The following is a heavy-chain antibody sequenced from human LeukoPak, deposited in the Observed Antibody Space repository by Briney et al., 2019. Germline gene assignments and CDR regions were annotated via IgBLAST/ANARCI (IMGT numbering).Heavy chain of an antibody. V-gene: IGHV5-51*01. D-gene: IGHD6-19*01. CDR3: ARHKRRGYSSGWYWGVDY. J-gene: IGHJ4*02. Sequence: GESLKISCQGSGYSFTSYWIGWVRQMPGKGLEWMGIIYPGDSDTRYSPSFQGQVTISADKSISTAYLQWSSLKASDTAMYYCARHKRRGYSSGWYWGVDYWGQGTLVTVSS. CDR2: IYPGDSDT. CDR1: GYSFTSYW.